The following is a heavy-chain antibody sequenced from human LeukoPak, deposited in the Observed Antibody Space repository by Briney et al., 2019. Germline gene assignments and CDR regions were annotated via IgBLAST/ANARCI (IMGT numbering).Heavy chain of an antibody. J-gene: IGHJ3*02. CDR3: ARDGVDYYDSSGQGAFDI. D-gene: IGHD3-22*01. CDR1: GFTFSNYS. Sequence: GGSLRLSCAASGFTFSNYSMNWVRQAPGKGLEWVSSISSSGSYIYYADSVKGRFTISRDNAKNSAYLQMNSLRADDTAVYYCARDGVDYYDSSGQGAFDIWGQGTMVAVSS. V-gene: IGHV3-21*04. CDR2: ISSSGSYI.